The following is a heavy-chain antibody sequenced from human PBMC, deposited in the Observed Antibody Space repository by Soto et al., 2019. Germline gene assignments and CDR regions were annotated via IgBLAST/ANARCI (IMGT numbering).Heavy chain of an antibody. D-gene: IGHD1-26*01. CDR1: GYSFTSYW. CDR3: ARQEWELIGGYYYYYGMDV. CDR2: IDPSDSYT. V-gene: IGHV5-10-1*01. J-gene: IGHJ6*02. Sequence: GESLKISCKGAGYSFTSYWISWVRQMPGKGLEWMGRIDPSDSYTNYSQSFQGHVTISADKSISTAYPQWSSLKASDNAMYYCARQEWELIGGYYYYYGMDVWGQGTTVTVSS.